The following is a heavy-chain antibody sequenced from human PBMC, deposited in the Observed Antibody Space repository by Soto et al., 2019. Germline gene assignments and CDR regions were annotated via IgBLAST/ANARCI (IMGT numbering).Heavy chain of an antibody. J-gene: IGHJ4*02. D-gene: IGHD2-2*01. Sequence: SETLSLTSTVTGGSIRRSSYYWGWIGNPPWEGLEWIGSMYYSGSTYYNPSLKSRVTISVDTSKNQFSLKLSSVTAADTAVYYCARHPPDIVVVPATIDFDYWGQGTLVTVS. CDR2: MYYSGST. V-gene: IGHV4-39*01. CDR1: GGSIRRSSYY. CDR3: ARHPPDIVVVPATIDFDY.